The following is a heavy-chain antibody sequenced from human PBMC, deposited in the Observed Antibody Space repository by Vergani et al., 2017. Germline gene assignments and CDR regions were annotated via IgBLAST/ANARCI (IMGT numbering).Heavy chain of an antibody. V-gene: IGHV1-69*01. Sequence: QVQLVQSGAEVKKPGSSVKVSCKASGGTFSSYAISWVRQAPGQGLEWMGGIIPIFGTANYAQKFQGRVTITADESTSTAYMEMSSLRSEDTAVYYCAGDGGLGDGYNHYYFDYWGQGTLVTVSS. CDR3: AGDGGLGDGYNHYYFDY. J-gene: IGHJ4*02. CDR1: GGTFSSYA. D-gene: IGHD5-24*01. CDR2: IIPIFGTA.